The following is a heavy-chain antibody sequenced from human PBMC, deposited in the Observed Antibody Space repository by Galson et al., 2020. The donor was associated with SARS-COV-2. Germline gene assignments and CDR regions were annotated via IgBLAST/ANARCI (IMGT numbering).Heavy chain of an antibody. D-gene: IGHD3-10*01. Sequence: SQTLSLTCAVYGGSFSDYSWTWVRQPPGQGLEWIGEISHSGSTNYSPSLKSRVFMSVDTSKNQFSLKLRSVTAADTAVYYCARGGSRPIMAFDYYYFYMDVWGKGTTVTVSS. J-gene: IGHJ6*03. CDR3: ARGGSRPIMAFDYYYFYMDV. V-gene: IGHV4-34*01. CDR2: ISHSGST. CDR1: GGSFSDYS.